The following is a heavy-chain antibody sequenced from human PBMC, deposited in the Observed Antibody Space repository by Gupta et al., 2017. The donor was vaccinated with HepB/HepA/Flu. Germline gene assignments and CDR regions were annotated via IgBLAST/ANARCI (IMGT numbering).Heavy chain of an antibody. CDR2: INHSGST. J-gene: IGHJ6*03. D-gene: IGHD1-7*01. CDR1: GGSFSGYY. CDR3: ARDGNYGVRLYYNYMDV. Sequence: QVQLQQWGAGLLKPSETLSLTCAVYGGSFSGYYWSWIRQPPGKGLEWIGEINHSGSTNYNPSLKSRVTISVDTSKNQFSLKLSSVTAADTAVYYCARDGNYGVRLYYNYMDVWGKGTTVTVSS. V-gene: IGHV4-34*01.